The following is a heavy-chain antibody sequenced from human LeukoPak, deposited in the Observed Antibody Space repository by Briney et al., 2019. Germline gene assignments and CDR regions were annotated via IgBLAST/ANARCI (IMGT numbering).Heavy chain of an antibody. CDR1: GGTFSSYA. CDR2: IIPILGIA. V-gene: IGHV1-69*04. D-gene: IGHD3-10*01. Sequence: ASVKVSCKASGGTFSSYAISWVRQAPGQGLEWMGRIIPILGIANYAQKFQGRVTVTADKSTSTAYMELRSLRSDDTAVYYCARTPNYGSGSLFFWFDSWGQGTLVTVSS. J-gene: IGHJ5*01. CDR3: ARTPNYGSGSLFFWFDS.